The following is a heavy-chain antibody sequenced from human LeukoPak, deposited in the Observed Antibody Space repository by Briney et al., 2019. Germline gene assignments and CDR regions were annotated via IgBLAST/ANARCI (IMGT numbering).Heavy chain of an antibody. J-gene: IGHJ6*04. D-gene: IGHD5-12*01. CDR3: TRGGGYSGYDYYYYYGMDV. Sequence: GGSLRLSCTASGFTFCDYAMSWVRQAPGKGLEWVGFIRSKAYGGTTEYAASVKGRFTISRDDSKSIAYLQMNSLKTEDTAVYYCTRGGGYSGYDYYYYYGMDVWGKGTTVTVSS. V-gene: IGHV3-49*04. CDR2: IRSKAYGGTT. CDR1: GFTFCDYA.